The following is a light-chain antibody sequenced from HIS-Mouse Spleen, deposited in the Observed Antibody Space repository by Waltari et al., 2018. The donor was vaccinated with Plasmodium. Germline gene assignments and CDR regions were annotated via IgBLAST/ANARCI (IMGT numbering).Light chain of an antibody. V-gene: IGKV3-11*01. CDR2: DAS. CDR3: QQRSNGPPLT. CDR1: QSVSSY. Sequence: EIVLTQSPATLSLSPGERATLSCRASQSVSSYLAWYQQKPGQAPRLLIYDASNSATGIPARLSGSGSGTDFTLTSSSLEPEDFAVYYCQQRSNGPPLTFGGGTKVEIK. J-gene: IGKJ4*01.